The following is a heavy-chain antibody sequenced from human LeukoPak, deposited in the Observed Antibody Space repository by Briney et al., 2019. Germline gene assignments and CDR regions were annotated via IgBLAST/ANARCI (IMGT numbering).Heavy chain of an antibody. Sequence: NPSETLSLTCTVSGDSISSSSFFWGWIRQPPGKGLEWIGAVYSENTYYNPSLKSRVSISVDTSKNQFSLTMSSVTAADTAVYFCARGLEVRARVGYHYYMDVWGKGTTVTVSS. CDR1: GDSISSSSFF. J-gene: IGHJ6*03. CDR3: ARGLEVRARVGYHYYMDV. CDR2: VYSENT. V-gene: IGHV4-39*07. D-gene: IGHD1-26*01.